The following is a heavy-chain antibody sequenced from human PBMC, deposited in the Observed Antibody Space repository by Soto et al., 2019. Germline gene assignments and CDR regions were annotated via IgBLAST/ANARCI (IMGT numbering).Heavy chain of an antibody. J-gene: IGHJ3*01. CDR1: GFTFTRSA. Sequence: VKVSCKASGFTFTRSAVQWVRQARGQRPEWIGWIVVGSGNTNYAQKFQERVTITRDMSTSTAYMELSSLRSEDTAVYYCAAFATTGDTFDVWGQGTMVTVSS. V-gene: IGHV1-58*01. CDR3: AAFATTGDTFDV. CDR2: IVVGSGNT. D-gene: IGHD4-17*01.